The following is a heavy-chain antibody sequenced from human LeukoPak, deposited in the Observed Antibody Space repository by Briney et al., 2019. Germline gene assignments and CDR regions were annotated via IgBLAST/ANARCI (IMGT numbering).Heavy chain of an antibody. D-gene: IGHD5-18*01. CDR3: ARQGYSFGYFDF. V-gene: IGHV4-39*01. J-gene: IGHJ4*02. CDR2: IYYSGST. CDR1: GGSTSSCSYY. Sequence: PSETLSLTCSVSGGSTSSCSYYWGWIRQPPGKGLEWIGSIYYSGSTYYNSSLKSRVTMSVDTSKNHFSLRLSSVTASDTAVYYCARQGYSFGYFDFWGQGTLVTVSS.